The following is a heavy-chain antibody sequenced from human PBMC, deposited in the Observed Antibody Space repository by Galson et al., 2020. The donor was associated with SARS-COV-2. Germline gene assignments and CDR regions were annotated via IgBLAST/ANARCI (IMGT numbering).Heavy chain of an antibody. J-gene: IGHJ6*02. V-gene: IGHV4-59*13. CDR1: GDSISIYY. CDR2: IYYGGST. CDR3: ARSVEAISEQSRLYYYGLDV. D-gene: IGHD2-15*01. Sequence: SETLSLTCTVSGDSISIYYWSWVRQPPGKGLEWIGYIYYGGSTHYNPPLKSRVTISVDTSKNQFPLKLRSVTAADTAVYYCARSVEAISEQSRLYYYGLDVWGLGTTVTVSS.